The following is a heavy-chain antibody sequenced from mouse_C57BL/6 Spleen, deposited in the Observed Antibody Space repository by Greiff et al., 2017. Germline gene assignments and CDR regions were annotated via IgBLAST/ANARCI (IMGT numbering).Heavy chain of an antibody. Sequence: QVQLQQPGAELVKPGASVKLSCKASGYTFTSYWMQWVKQRPGQGLEWIGEIDLSDSYTNYNQKFKGKATLTVDTSSSPAYVQLSSLTSEGSAVYYCARGGIYCGNWFAYWGQGTLVTVSA. CDR2: IDLSDSYT. D-gene: IGHD2-1*01. V-gene: IGHV1-50*01. J-gene: IGHJ3*01. CDR3: ARGGIYCGNWFAY. CDR1: GYTFTSYW.